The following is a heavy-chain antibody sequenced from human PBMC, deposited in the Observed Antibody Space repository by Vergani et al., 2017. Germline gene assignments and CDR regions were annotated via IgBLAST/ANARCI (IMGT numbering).Heavy chain of an antibody. CDR3: AKDRYGDYVSFLDY. J-gene: IGHJ4*02. V-gene: IGHV3-9*01. CDR2: ISWNSGSI. Sequence: EVQLVESGGGLVQPGRSLRLSCAASGFTFDDYAMHWVRQAPGKGLEWVSGISWNSGSIGYADSVKGRFTISRDNAKNSLYLQMNSLRAEDTALYYCAKDRYGDYVSFLDYWGQGTLVTVSS. D-gene: IGHD4-17*01. CDR1: GFTFDDYA.